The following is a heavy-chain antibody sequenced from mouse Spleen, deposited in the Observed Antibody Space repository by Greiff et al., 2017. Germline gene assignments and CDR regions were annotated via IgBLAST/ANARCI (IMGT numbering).Heavy chain of an antibody. V-gene: IGHV1-4*02. CDR1: GYIFTTYT. J-gene: IGHJ2*01. CDR3: GLTGTDFDY. D-gene: IGHD4-1*01. Sequence: QVQLQQSAAELARPGASVKMSCKASGYIFTTYTMHWIKQRPGQGLEWIGYINPSSGYTEYNQKFKDKTTLTADTSSNTAYLQLSSLTSEDTAVYYCGLTGTDFDYWGQGTTLTVSS. CDR2: INPSSGYT.